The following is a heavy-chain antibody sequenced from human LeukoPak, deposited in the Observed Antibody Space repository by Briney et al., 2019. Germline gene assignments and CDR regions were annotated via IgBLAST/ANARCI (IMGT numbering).Heavy chain of an antibody. CDR2: ISGSGGST. Sequence: GGSLRLSCAASGFTFSSYAMSWVRQAPGKGLEWVSGISGSGGSTYYADSVKGRFTISRDNSKNTLYLQMNSLRAEDTAVYYCAKGEYNWNYVEEETDWSQGTLVTVSS. CDR1: GFTFSSYA. V-gene: IGHV3-23*01. J-gene: IGHJ4*02. CDR3: AKGEYNWNYVEEETD. D-gene: IGHD1-7*01.